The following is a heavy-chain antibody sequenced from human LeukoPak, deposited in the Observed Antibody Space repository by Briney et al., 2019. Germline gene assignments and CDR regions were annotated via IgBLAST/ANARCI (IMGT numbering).Heavy chain of an antibody. CDR1: GYTFTSYY. CDR2: INPSGGST. V-gene: IGHV1-46*01. D-gene: IGHD2-21*02. J-gene: IGHJ3*02. CDR3: ASSVVVVTANDAFDI. Sequence: GASVKVSCKASGYTFTSYYMHWVRQAPGQGLEWMGIINPSGGSTSYAQKFQGRVTMTRDMSTGTVYMELSSLRSEDTAVYYCASSVVVVTANDAFDIWGQGTMVTVSS.